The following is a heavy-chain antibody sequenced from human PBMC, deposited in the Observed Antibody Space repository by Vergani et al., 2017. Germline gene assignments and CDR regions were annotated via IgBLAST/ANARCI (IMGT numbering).Heavy chain of an antibody. D-gene: IGHD3-22*01. J-gene: IGHJ4*02. Sequence: QVSLVESGGGVVQPGRSLTLTCSASGFGFKNFAMHWVRQAPGKGLEWVATISKDGKHDYYEPSVRGRFAVSRDNFKNTMYLQMDRLTTDDTAVYFCARDVTDIFFSSSYYSNLLYYWGQGILVTVSS. CDR3: ARDVTDIFFSSSYYSNLLYY. CDR2: ISKDGKHD. V-gene: IGHV3-30*03. CDR1: GFGFKNFA.